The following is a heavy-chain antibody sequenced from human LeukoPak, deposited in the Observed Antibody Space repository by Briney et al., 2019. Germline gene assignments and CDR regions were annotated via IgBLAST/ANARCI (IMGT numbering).Heavy chain of an antibody. CDR3: ARGSRYCSGGSCYLHYYYYGMDV. CDR1: GGSVSSGTYY. Sequence: SETLSLTCTVSGGSVSSGTYYWSWTRQPPGKGLEWIVYIHYSGSTNYNPSLKSRVTISVDTSKNQFSLKLSSVTAADTAVYYCARGSRYCSGGSCYLHYYYYGMDVWGQGTTVTVSS. CDR2: IHYSGST. D-gene: IGHD2-15*01. V-gene: IGHV4-61*01. J-gene: IGHJ6*02.